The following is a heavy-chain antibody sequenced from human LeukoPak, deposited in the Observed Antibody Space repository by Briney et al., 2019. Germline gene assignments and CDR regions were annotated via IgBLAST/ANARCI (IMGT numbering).Heavy chain of an antibody. Sequence: GGSLRLSCAASGFTFSSYWMTWVRRAPGKGLEWVANIRPDGSVIHYVDSVKGRFTISRVSAKNSLYLQMNSLRVEDTAVYYCARDDTHSDTSGSFYDAFDIWGQGTMVTVSS. V-gene: IGHV3-7*01. D-gene: IGHD3-22*01. J-gene: IGHJ3*02. CDR3: ARDDTHSDTSGSFYDAFDI. CDR1: GFTFSSYW. CDR2: IRPDGSVI.